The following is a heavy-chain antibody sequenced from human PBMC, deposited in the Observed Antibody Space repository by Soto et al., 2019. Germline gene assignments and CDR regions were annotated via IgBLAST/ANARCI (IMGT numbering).Heavy chain of an antibody. CDR2: ISSSSSYT. J-gene: IGHJ4*02. Sequence: GGSLRLSCAASGFTFSDYYMSWIRQAPGKGLEWVSYISSSSSYTNYADSVKGRFTISRDNAKNSLYLQMNSLRAEDTAVYYCARRVGYSYGLGSWYFDYWGPGTLVTVSS. CDR1: GFTFSDYY. CDR3: ARRVGYSYGLGSWYFDY. V-gene: IGHV3-11*06. D-gene: IGHD5-18*01.